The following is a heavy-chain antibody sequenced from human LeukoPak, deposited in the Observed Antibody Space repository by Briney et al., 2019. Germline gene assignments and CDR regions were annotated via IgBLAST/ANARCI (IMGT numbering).Heavy chain of an antibody. CDR1: GFSLSAHP. CDR3: AKEKDYRVFDH. J-gene: IGHJ4*02. V-gene: IGHV3-23*01. D-gene: IGHD4-11*01. CDR2: ISGSGQTT. Sequence: GGSLRFSCTASGFSLSAHPMSWVRQGPGKSLEWVSVISGSGQTTYYADSVKGRFTVSKDNSKNTVYLQMSSLRADDTAVYYCAKEKDYRVFDHWGQGTLVTVSS.